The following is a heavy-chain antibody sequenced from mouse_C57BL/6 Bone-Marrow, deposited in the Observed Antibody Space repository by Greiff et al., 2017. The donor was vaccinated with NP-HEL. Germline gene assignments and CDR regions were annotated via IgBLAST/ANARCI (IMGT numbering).Heavy chain of an antibody. J-gene: IGHJ4*01. CDR3: DKKGNRGARDY. CDR1: GFSFTRYG. CDR2: IWGGGST. Sequence: VQLQESGPGLVAPSQRLSLTCPVSGFSFTRYGVDWVRPPPGKGLEWLGVIWGGGSTNYNSALMSRLSISKDNSKSQVFLKMNSRQTEDTARDYGDKKGNRGARDYWGQGTSVTVSA. V-gene: IGHV2-9*01.